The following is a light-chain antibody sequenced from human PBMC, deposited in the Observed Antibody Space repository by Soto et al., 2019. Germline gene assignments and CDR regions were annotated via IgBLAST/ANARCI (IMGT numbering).Light chain of an antibody. CDR2: LEGSGSY. J-gene: IGLJ3*02. V-gene: IGLV4-60*03. CDR3: ETWDSNTRV. Sequence: QSVLTQSSSASASLGSWVKLTCTLSSGHSSYIIAWHQQQPGKAPRYLMKLEGSGSYNKGSGVPDRFSGSSSGADRYLIISNLQSEDEADYYCETWDSNTRVFGGGTKVTVL. CDR1: SGHSSYI.